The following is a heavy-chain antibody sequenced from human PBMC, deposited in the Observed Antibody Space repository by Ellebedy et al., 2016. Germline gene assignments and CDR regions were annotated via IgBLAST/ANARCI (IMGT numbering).Heavy chain of an antibody. CDR1: GGSISSSNYY. D-gene: IGHD2-21*01. V-gene: IGHV4-39*01. CDR2: IYYSGST. CDR3: ARRGSVGQSYRAFDI. Sequence: GSLRLSCSVSGGSISSSNYYWGWIRQPPGKGLEWIGSIYYSGSTYYNPSLKSRLTISVDTSKNQFSLKLSSVTAADTAVYYCARRGSVGQSYRAFDIWGQGTMVTVSS. J-gene: IGHJ3*02.